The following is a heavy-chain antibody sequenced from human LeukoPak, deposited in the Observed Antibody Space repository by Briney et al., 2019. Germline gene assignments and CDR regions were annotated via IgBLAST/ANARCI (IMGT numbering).Heavy chain of an antibody. CDR3: ARGHRQLWLIDY. J-gene: IGHJ4*02. V-gene: IGHV1-8*03. Sequence: VASVKVSCKASGYTFTSYDINWVRQATGQGLEWMGLMNPNSGNTGYAQKFQGRVTITRNTSISTAYMELSSLRSEDTAVYYCARGHRQLWLIDYWGQGTLVTVSS. CDR1: GYTFTSYD. CDR2: MNPNSGNT. D-gene: IGHD5-18*01.